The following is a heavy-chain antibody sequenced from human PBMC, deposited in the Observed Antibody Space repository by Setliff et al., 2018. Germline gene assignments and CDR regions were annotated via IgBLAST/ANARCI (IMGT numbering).Heavy chain of an antibody. Sequence: ASVKVSCKTSGYTFINHVLHWVRQAPGQGLEWMGWVNSANPNTKYSQKFQGRLTITTDTSANTAYMELSSLTSEDTAFYYCARDHSPYAYVWGSYFFDFWGQGTPVTVSS. CDR2: VNSANPNT. D-gene: IGHD3-16*01. J-gene: IGHJ4*02. CDR1: GYTFINHV. V-gene: IGHV1-3*04. CDR3: ARDHSPYAYVWGSYFFDF.